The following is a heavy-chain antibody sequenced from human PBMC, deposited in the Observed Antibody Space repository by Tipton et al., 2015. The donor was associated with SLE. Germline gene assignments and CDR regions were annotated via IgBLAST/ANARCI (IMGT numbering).Heavy chain of an antibody. CDR2: IKQDGSEK. CDR3: ARARITMVRARGAFDI. D-gene: IGHD3-10*01. Sequence: SLRLSCAASGFTFSSYWMSWARQAPGKGLEWVANIKQDGSEKYYVDSVKGRFTISRDNAKNSLYLQMNSLRAEDTAVYYCARARITMVRARGAFDIWGQGTMVTVSS. J-gene: IGHJ3*02. V-gene: IGHV3-7*01. CDR1: GFTFSSYW.